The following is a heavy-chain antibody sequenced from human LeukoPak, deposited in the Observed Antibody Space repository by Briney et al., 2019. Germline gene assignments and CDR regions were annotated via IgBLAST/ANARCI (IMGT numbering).Heavy chain of an antibody. CDR3: ARDWGNIVVGIAASRDY. J-gene: IGHJ4*02. Sequence: GGSLRLSCAASGFTFSSYWMSWVRQAPGKGLEWVAIIKQDGSERYYVDSVKGRFTISRDNAKNSMYLQMSSLRAEDTAVYYCARDWGNIVVGIAASRDYWGQGTLVTVSS. D-gene: IGHD2-2*01. CDR2: IKQDGSER. CDR1: GFTFSSYW. V-gene: IGHV3-7*01.